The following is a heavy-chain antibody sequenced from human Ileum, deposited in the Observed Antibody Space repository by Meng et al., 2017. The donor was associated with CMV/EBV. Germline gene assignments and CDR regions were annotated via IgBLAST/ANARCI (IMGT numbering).Heavy chain of an antibody. CDR1: GYTFRSYE. CDR3: ARGRFRDY. CDR2: ISSIDQSV. J-gene: IGHJ4*02. V-gene: IGHV3-48*03. Sequence: GESLKISCAASGYTFRSYEMNWVRQAPGKGLEWISYISSIDQSVYYEDSVKGRFTISRDNADNSLYLHMNSLRVDDTATYYCARGRFRDYWGQGTLVTVSS. D-gene: IGHD2/OR15-2a*01.